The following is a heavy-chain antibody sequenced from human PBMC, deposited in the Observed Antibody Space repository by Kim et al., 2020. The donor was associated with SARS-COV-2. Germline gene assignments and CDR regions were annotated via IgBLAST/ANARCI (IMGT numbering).Heavy chain of an antibody. D-gene: IGHD2-2*01. CDR3: ARGGDYCGSSSCYDAHQYSWFDP. CDR1: GFTFSSYS. V-gene: IGHV3-21*01. Sequence: GGSLRLSCAASGFTFSSYSMNWVRQAPGKGLEWVSSISSSSSYIYYADPVKGRFTISRDNAKNSLYLQMNSLRAEDTAVYYCARGGDYCGSSSCYDAHQYSWFDPWGQRTLVSVS. J-gene: IGHJ5*02. CDR2: ISSSSSYI.